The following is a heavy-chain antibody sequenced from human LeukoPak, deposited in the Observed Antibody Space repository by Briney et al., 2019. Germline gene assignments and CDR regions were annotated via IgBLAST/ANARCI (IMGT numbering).Heavy chain of an antibody. CDR2: IIPILGIA. Sequence: SVKVSCKASGGTFSSYAISWVRQAPGQGLERMGRIIPILGIANYAQKFQGRVTITADKSTSTAYMELSSLRSEDTAVYYCARDLILQRWLQLSAPYYYYYGMDVWGQGTTVTVSS. CDR3: ARDLILQRWLQLSAPYYYYYGMDV. CDR1: GGTFSSYA. J-gene: IGHJ6*02. D-gene: IGHD5-24*01. V-gene: IGHV1-69*04.